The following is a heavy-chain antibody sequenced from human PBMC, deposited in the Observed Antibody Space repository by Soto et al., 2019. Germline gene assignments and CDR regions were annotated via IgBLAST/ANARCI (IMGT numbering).Heavy chain of an antibody. V-gene: IGHV4-34*01. Sequence: SETLSLTCAVYGGSFSGYYWNWLRQPPGEGLEWIGKIDQSGSTNYNPSLKSRVTMSVDTSRSQFSLKLTSVTATDTAVYYCARDYVWGSYRFDYWGQGTLVTVSS. CDR1: GGSFSGYY. J-gene: IGHJ4*02. D-gene: IGHD3-16*02. CDR2: IDQSGST. CDR3: ARDYVWGSYRFDY.